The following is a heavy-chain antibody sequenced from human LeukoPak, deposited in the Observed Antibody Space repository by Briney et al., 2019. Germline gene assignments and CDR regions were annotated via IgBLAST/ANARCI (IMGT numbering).Heavy chain of an antibody. V-gene: IGHV3-23*01. Sequence: GGSLRLSCAASGFTFSSYDMSWVRQAPGKGLEWVSAISGSGGSTYYADSVKGRFTISRDNSKNTLYLQMNSLRAEDTAVYYCAKDRTASPKIVVVINSPSDYWGQGTLVTVSS. D-gene: IGHD3-22*01. CDR1: GFTFSSYD. J-gene: IGHJ4*02. CDR3: AKDRTASPKIVVVINSPSDY. CDR2: ISGSGGST.